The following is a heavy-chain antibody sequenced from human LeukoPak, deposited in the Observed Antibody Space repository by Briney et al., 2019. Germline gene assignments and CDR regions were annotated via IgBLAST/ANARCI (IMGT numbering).Heavy chain of an antibody. D-gene: IGHD2-2*01. V-gene: IGHV4-59*13. J-gene: IGHJ5*02. CDR2: IYYSGST. CDR3: AREGHCSSTNCYANWFDP. Sequence: PSETLSLTCTVSGGSIRSYFWSWIRQPPGKGLEWIGYIYYSGSTNYNPSLKSRVTMSVDTSKNQFSLRLTSVTAADTAVYYCAREGHCSSTNCYANWFDPWGQGALVTVSS. CDR1: GGSIRSYF.